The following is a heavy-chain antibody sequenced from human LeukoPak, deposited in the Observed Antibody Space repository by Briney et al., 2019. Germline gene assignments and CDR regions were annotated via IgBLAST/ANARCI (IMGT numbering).Heavy chain of an antibody. V-gene: IGHV1-2*02. D-gene: IGHD3-3*01. CDR2: INPNSGGT. Sequence: EASVQVSCKASGYTFTGYYMHWVRQAPGQGLEWMGWINPNSGGTNYAQKFQGRVTMTRDTSISTAYMELSRLRSDDTAVYYCARWSVTPEGFDIWGQGTMVTVSS. CDR1: GYTFTGYY. J-gene: IGHJ3*02. CDR3: ARWSVTPEGFDI.